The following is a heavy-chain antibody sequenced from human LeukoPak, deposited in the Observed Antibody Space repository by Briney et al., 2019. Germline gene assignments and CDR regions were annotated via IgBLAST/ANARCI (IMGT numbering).Heavy chain of an antibody. J-gene: IGHJ3*02. Sequence: PGGSLRLSCAASGFTFSSYSMNWVRQAPGKGLKWVSSISSSRSYIYYADSVKGRFTISRDNAKNSLYLQMNSLRAEDTAVYYCARVRYFDWFPDAFDIWGQGTMVTVSS. CDR2: ISSSRSYI. CDR3: ARVRYFDWFPDAFDI. CDR1: GFTFSSYS. V-gene: IGHV3-21*01. D-gene: IGHD3-9*01.